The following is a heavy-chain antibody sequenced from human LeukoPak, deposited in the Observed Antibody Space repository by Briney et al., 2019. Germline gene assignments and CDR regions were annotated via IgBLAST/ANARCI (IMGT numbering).Heavy chain of an antibody. CDR3: AKDTGSCTANSCFYDALDV. CDR1: GFAFNGSA. Sequence: GGALRLSCVGSGFAFNGSAMSWVRQAPGKGLEWVSGIYGSAYKTHYADSVKGRFTISRDNSENTLYLQMNNLRADDTAMYYCAKDTGSCTANSCFYDALDVWGRGTMVTVSS. V-gene: IGHV3-23*01. D-gene: IGHD2-2*01. CDR2: IYGSAYKT. J-gene: IGHJ3*01.